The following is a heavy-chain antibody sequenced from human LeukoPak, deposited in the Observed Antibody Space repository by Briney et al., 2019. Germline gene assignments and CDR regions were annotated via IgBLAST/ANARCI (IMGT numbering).Heavy chain of an antibody. CDR3: AKIASASGSFSDY. V-gene: IGHV3-23*01. CDR1: GSTFSSYA. Sequence: GGSLRLSCAASGSTFSSYAMSWVRQAPGKGLEWVSSISGSGGHTFYAGSVKGRFTVSRDNSRNTLYLQMNSLRAEDTAVYFCAKIASASGSFSDYWGQGTLVTVSS. D-gene: IGHD3-10*01. CDR2: ISGSGGHT. J-gene: IGHJ4*02.